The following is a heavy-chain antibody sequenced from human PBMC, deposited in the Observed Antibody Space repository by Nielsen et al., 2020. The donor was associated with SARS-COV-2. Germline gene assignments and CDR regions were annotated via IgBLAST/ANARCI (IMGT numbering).Heavy chain of an antibody. CDR1: GGTFSSYA. D-gene: IGHD4-17*01. Sequence: SVKVSCKASGGTFSSYAISWVRQAPGQGLEWMGGIIPIFGTANYAQKFQGRVTMTTDTSTSTAYMELRSLKSDDTAVYYCARDYGLDYWGQGTLVTVSS. V-gene: IGHV1-69*05. CDR2: IIPIFGTA. J-gene: IGHJ4*02. CDR3: ARDYGLDY.